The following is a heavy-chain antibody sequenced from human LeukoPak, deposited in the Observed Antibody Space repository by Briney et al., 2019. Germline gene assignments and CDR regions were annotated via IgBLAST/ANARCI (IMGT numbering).Heavy chain of an antibody. V-gene: IGHV1-8*03. Sequence: GASVKVSCKASGYTFNTYDINWVRQVPGQGLEWMGWMNPNSRNTGYAQKFQGRVTITRNISISTAYMELSSLRCEDTAVYYCARDLGHGGSYYMDAWGRGTTVTVSS. D-gene: IGHD1-26*01. CDR2: MNPNSRNT. CDR1: GYTFNTYD. CDR3: ARDLGHGGSYYMDA. J-gene: IGHJ6*03.